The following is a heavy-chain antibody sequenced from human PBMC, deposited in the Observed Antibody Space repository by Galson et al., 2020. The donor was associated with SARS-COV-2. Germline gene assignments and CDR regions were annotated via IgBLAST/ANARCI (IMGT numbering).Heavy chain of an antibody. CDR1: GGSISSGGYY. J-gene: IGHJ3*02. D-gene: IGHD3-3*01. CDR3: ARKDYDFWSGYSGSDAFDI. CDR2: IYYSGST. V-gene: IGHV4-31*03. Sequence: SETLSLTCTVSGGSISSGGYYWSWIRQHPGKGLEWLGYIYYSGSTYYNPSLKSRVTISVDTSKNQFSLKLSSVTAADTAVYYCARKDYDFWSGYSGSDAFDIWGQGTMVTVSS.